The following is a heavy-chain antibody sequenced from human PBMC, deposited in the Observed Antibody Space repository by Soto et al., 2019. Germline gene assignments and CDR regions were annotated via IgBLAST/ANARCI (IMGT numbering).Heavy chain of an antibody. D-gene: IGHD5-12*01. CDR2: ISGSGDST. V-gene: IGHV3-23*01. J-gene: IGHJ4*02. Sequence: GGSLRLSCAASGFTFSTYAMIWVRQAPGKGLEWVSAISGSGDSTYYADSVKGRFTISRDNSKNTLYLQMSSLRAEDTTIYYNANDYFINLHGYDSYLGQGTVVIVSS. CDR1: GFTFSTYA. CDR3: ANDYFINLHGYDSY.